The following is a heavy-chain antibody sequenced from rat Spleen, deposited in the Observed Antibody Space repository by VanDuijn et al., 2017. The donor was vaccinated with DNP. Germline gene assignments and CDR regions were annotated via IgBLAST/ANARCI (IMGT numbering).Heavy chain of an antibody. V-gene: IGHV5-17*01. Sequence: EVQLVESGGGLVQPGRSLKFSCAASGFTFSDYAMAWVRQAPKKGLEWVATIIFDGSTTYYRDSVKGRFTISRDNAKSTLFLQMDSLRSEDTATYYCATGGNDYWGQGTLVTVSS. CDR2: IIFDGSTT. CDR1: GFTFSDYA. D-gene: IGHD3-1*01. CDR3: ATGGNDY. J-gene: IGHJ3*01.